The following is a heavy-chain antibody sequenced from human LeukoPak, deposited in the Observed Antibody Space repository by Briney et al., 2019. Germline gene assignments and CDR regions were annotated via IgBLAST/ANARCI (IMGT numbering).Heavy chain of an antibody. J-gene: IGHJ4*02. CDR1: GFTFNTYG. CDR2: VDDSGYGT. V-gene: IGHV3-23*01. D-gene: IGHD2-15*01. CDR3: AKIRTIVVAVAATDY. Sequence: PGGSLRLSCAASGFTFNTYGMSWVRQAPGKGLEWVSSVDDSGYGTYYAGSVKGRFTISRDNSKNTLYLQMNSLRADDTAVYYCAKIRTIVVAVAATDYWGQGTLVTVSS.